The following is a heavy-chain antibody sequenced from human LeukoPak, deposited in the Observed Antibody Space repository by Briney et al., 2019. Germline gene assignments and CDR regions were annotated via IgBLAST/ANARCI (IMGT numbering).Heavy chain of an antibody. CDR1: GFTFSSYA. CDR2: ISGSGGST. J-gene: IGHJ4*02. D-gene: IGHD3-9*01. Sequence: GGSLRLSCAASGFTFSSYAMSWVRQAPGKGLEWVSAISGSGGSTYYADSVKGRFTISRDNSKNTLYLQMNSLRAEDTAVHYCARRHYDILTGYYSLDYWGQGTLVTVSS. V-gene: IGHV3-23*01. CDR3: ARRHYDILTGYYSLDY.